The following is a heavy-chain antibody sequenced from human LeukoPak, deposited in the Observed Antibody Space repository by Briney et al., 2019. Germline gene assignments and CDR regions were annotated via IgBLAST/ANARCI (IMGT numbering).Heavy chain of an antibody. CDR1: GFTFSSYW. CDR2: IITDGTST. Sequence: PGGSLRLPCTASGFTFSSYWMHWVRQTPGKGLVWVSRIITDGTSTSYADSVKGRFTISRDNAKNTLYLQMNSLRAEDTAVYYCARDPVDYGDYSTFDYWGQGTLVTVSS. J-gene: IGHJ4*02. CDR3: ARDPVDYGDYSTFDY. D-gene: IGHD4-17*01. V-gene: IGHV3-74*01.